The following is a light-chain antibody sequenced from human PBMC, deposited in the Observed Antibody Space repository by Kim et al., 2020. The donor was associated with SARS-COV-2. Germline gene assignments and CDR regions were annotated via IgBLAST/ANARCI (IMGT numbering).Light chain of an antibody. V-gene: IGKV1D-16*01. CDR2: VAS. CDR1: QGIDNW. Sequence: DIQMTQSPSSLSASVGDRVTITCRASQGIDNWLAWYQQKPQKAPKCLIYVASILQSGVPSRFSGSRSGTEFTLTISSLQPEDFATYHCQQYSTYPYTFGQGTKLEIK. CDR3: QQYSTYPYT. J-gene: IGKJ2*01.